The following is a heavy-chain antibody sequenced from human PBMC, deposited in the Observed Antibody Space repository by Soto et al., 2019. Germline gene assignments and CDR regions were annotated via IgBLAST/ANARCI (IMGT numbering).Heavy chain of an antibody. J-gene: IGHJ3*02. D-gene: IGHD6-19*01. Sequence: GASVKVSCKVSGYTLTELSMHWVRQAPGKGLERMGGFDPEDGETIYAQKFQGRVTMTEDTSTDTAYMELSSLRSEDTAVYYCATVYGIAVAGTVEGFDIWGQGTMVTVSS. V-gene: IGHV1-24*01. CDR2: FDPEDGET. CDR3: ATVYGIAVAGTVEGFDI. CDR1: GYTLTELS.